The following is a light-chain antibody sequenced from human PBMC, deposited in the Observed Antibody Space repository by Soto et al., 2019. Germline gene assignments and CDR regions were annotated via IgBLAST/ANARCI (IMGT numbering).Light chain of an antibody. V-gene: IGKV3-20*01. J-gene: IGKJ4*01. CDR1: QSVSSSY. Sequence: EIVLTQSPGTLSLSPGERATLSCRASQSVSSSYLAWCQQKPGQAPRLLIYGASSRATGIPDRFSGSGSGTDFTLTIGRLEPEDFAVYYCQQYGSSPFGGGTKVEIK. CDR3: QQYGSSP. CDR2: GAS.